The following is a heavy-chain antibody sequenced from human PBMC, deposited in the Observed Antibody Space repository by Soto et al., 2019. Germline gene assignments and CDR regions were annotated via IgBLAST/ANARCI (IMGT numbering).Heavy chain of an antibody. Sequence: QVQLVQSGTEVQKPGASVKVSCKASGYTFNNFVVAWVRQAPGQGLEWMGWISASNGDTNYAQKFQGRVTMTTDTSTNTAYMHLRSLRSDVTAVYYCARATVGVVPTATYIDHWGQGTRVSVSS. CDR1: GYTFNNFV. CDR3: ARATVGVVPTATYIDH. D-gene: IGHD2-21*02. V-gene: IGHV1-18*01. CDR2: ISASNGDT. J-gene: IGHJ4*02.